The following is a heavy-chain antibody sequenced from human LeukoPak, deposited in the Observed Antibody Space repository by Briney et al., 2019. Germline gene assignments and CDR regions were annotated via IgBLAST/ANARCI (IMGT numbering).Heavy chain of an antibody. CDR3: ARGSLVVQRQDAFDI. V-gene: IGHV3-21*01. CDR1: GFRFSTYS. J-gene: IGHJ3*02. CDR2: ISTTSIHI. Sequence: NPGGSLRLSCAASGFRFSTYSMDWVRQAPGKGLEWVSSISTTSIHIYCADSVKGRFTISRDNARNSLYLQMNGLRAEDTAVYYCARGSLVVQRQDAFDIWGQGTMVTVSS. D-gene: IGHD1-26*01.